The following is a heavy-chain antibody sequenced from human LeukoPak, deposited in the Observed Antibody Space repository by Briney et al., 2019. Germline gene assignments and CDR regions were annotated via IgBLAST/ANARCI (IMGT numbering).Heavy chain of an antibody. CDR2: ISSNSSYI. V-gene: IGHV3-21*01. Sequence: RGSLRLSCAASGFTFSSYSMNWVRQAPGKGLEWVSSISSNSSYIYYADSVKGRFTISRDNAKNSLYLQMNSLRAEDTAVYYCARIARFGEDYWGQGTLVTVSS. CDR3: ARIARFGEDY. D-gene: IGHD3-10*01. J-gene: IGHJ4*02. CDR1: GFTFSSYS.